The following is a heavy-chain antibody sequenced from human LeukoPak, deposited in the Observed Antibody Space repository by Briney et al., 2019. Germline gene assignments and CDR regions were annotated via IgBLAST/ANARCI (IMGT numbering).Heavy chain of an antibody. V-gene: IGHV3-7*04. CDR3: ARGTRGPT. CDR1: GFTFDDYA. CDR2: IKQDGSEK. D-gene: IGHD3-10*01. Sequence: GGSLRLSCAASGFTFDDYAMHWVRQAPGKGLEWVANIKQDGSEKYYVDSVKGRFTISRDNAKNSLYLQMNSLRAEDTAVYYCARGTRGPTWGQGTLVTVSS. J-gene: IGHJ5*02.